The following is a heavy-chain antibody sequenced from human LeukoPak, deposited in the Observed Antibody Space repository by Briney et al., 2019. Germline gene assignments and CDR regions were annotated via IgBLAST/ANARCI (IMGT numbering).Heavy chain of an antibody. CDR3: AKGGIAVAGTFFDY. Sequence: PGRSRRLSCAASGFTFSSYGMHWVRQAPGKGLEWVAVMSYDGSNKYYADSVKGRFTISRENSKNTLNLQMNSLRAEDTAVYYCAKGGIAVAGTFFDYWGQGTLVTVSS. V-gene: IGHV3-30*18. D-gene: IGHD6-19*01. CDR2: MSYDGSNK. CDR1: GFTFSSYG. J-gene: IGHJ4*02.